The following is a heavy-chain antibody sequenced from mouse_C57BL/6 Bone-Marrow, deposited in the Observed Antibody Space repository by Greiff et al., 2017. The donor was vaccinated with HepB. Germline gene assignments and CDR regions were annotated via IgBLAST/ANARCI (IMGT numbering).Heavy chain of an antibody. D-gene: IGHD2-5*01. V-gene: IGHV1-19*01. Sequence: VQLQQSGPVLVKPGASVKMSCKASGYTFPDYYMNWVKQSHGKSLEWIGVINPYNGGTSYNQKFKGKATLTVDKSSSTAYMELNSLTSEDSAVYYCARSRFYSNSSFAYWGQGTLVTVSA. CDR2: INPYNGGT. J-gene: IGHJ3*01. CDR3: ARSRFYSNSSFAY. CDR1: GYTFPDYY.